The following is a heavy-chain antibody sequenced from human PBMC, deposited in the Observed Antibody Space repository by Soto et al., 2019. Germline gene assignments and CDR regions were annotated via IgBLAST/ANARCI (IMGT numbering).Heavy chain of an antibody. V-gene: IGHV4-59*08. CDR3: ARLDEAHIAAWGNWFDP. CDR2: IYYSGST. J-gene: IGHJ5*02. Sequence: SETLSLTCTVSGGSISSYYWSWIRQPPGKGLEWIGYIYYSGSTNYNPSLKSRVTISVDTSKNQFSLKLSSVTAADTAVYYCARLDEAHIAAWGNWFDPWGQGTLVTVSS. CDR1: GGSISSYY. D-gene: IGHD6-6*01.